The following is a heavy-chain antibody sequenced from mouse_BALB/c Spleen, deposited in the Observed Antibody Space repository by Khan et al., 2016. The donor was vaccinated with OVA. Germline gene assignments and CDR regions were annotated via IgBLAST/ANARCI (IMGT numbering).Heavy chain of an antibody. CDR1: GFNIQVTY. J-gene: IGHJ4*01. D-gene: IGHD1-2*01. CDR2: IDPATGNS. Sequence: VQLKQSGAELVKPGASVKLSCTASGFNIQVTYMHWIKQRPEQGLEWIGRIDPATGNSKYDPKFQGKATITADTSSNTAYFQLSSLTSEDTAVYYCAGTAIHYYCSYAMDYWGLGTSVTVSS. CDR3: AGTAIHYYCSYAMDY. V-gene: IGHV14-3*02.